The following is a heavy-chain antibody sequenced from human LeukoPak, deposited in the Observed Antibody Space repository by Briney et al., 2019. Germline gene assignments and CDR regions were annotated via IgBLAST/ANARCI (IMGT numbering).Heavy chain of an antibody. D-gene: IGHD2-2*02. CDR2: IYHSGSA. CDR1: GYSITSGYN. CDR3: VRYCSSTTCYTRAVDY. Sequence: SETLSLTCAVSGYSITSGYNWAWIRHPPGKVLEWIGSIYHSGSAYYNPSLTSRVTISVDTSKNQFSLKLSSVTAADTAVYYCVRYCSSTTCYTRAVDYWGQGTLVTVSS. J-gene: IGHJ4*02. V-gene: IGHV4-38-2*01.